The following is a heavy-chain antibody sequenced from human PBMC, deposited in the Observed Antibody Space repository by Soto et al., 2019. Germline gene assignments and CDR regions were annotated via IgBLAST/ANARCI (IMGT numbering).Heavy chain of an antibody. J-gene: IGHJ5*02. CDR3: ARNSFSTSSYNFLDP. D-gene: IGHD6-6*01. CDR1: GASIGTTYW. V-gene: IGHV4-4*02. CDR2: IYEIGRT. Sequence: PSETLSLTCAVSGASIGTTYWWSWVRQPPGKGLEWIGEIYEIGRTNYNSSLESRVTISVDKSTNQFSLQLTPLTAADTAVYYCARNSFSTSSYNFLDPWGQGVLVTVSS.